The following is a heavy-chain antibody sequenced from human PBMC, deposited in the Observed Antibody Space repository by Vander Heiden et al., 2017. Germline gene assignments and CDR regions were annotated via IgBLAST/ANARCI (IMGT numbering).Heavy chain of an antibody. CDR2: IRGSGENT. D-gene: IGHD3-16*02. J-gene: IGHJ4*02. CDR3: AKADSRFVWGSYRYSYFDY. CDR1: GFPFSDYA. Sequence: EGQLLESGGDLVQPGWPLGLSCAASGFPFSDYAMSWVRQAPGKGLEWVSTIRGSGENTYEADAVQGRFTISRDNSQNTLDLQMNSLRAEDTAVYYCAKADSRFVWGSYRYSYFDYWGQGTLVTVSS. V-gene: IGHV3-23*01.